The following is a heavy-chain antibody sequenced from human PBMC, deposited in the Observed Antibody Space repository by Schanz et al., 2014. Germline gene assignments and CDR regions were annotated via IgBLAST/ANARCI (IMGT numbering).Heavy chain of an antibody. V-gene: IGHV4-34*01. Sequence: QVQLQQWGAGLLKPSETLSLTCAFSGGSFSGYWWTWVRQSPGKGLEWIGEVNHGGYTNYNPSLRSRVTVSGDISKNQFSLRLSSVTAADTAAYYCATWSGTRLFHNWGQGTLVTVSS. CDR1: GGSFSGYW. D-gene: IGHD1-7*01. CDR3: ATWSGTRLFHN. CDR2: VNHGGYT. J-gene: IGHJ4*02.